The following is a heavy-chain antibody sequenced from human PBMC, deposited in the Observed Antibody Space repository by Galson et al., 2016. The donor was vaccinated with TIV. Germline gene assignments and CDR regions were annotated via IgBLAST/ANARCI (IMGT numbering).Heavy chain of an antibody. Sequence: SLRLSCAASGFIVSGNYMTWVRQAPGKGLEWVSLIYSGGSTSYADSVKGRFTISRDNSKNTVYLQMNSLRADDTAVYYCGRDRRHCGNECYLYYYYGMDVWGQGTTVTVSS. V-gene: IGHV3-66*02. D-gene: IGHD2-21*01. J-gene: IGHJ6*02. CDR3: GRDRRHCGNECYLYYYYGMDV. CDR2: IYSGGST. CDR1: GFIVSGNY.